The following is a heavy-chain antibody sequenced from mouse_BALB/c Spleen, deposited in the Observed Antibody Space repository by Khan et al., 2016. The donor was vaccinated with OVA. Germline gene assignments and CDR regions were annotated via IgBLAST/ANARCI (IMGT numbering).Heavy chain of an antibody. D-gene: IGHD2-1*01. V-gene: IGHV1S56*01. Sequence: VQLQQSGPELVKPGASVRISCKASGYTFTSYYIHWVKQRPGQGLEWIGWIYPGNVNTKYNEKFKGKATLTADTSSSTAYMQRSSLTSEDSAVYFCARWGGNYPSYAMDYWGQGTSVTVSS. CDR2: IYPGNVNT. CDR3: ARWGGNYPSYAMDY. CDR1: GYTFTSYY. J-gene: IGHJ4*01.